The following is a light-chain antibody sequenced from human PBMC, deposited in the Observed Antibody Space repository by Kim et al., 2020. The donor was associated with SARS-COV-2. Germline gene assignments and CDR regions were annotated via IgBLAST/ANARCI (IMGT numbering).Light chain of an antibody. CDR2: DAS. J-gene: IGKJ1*01. CDR3: QQSYSTPST. CDR1: QSVSSF. Sequence: EIVLTQSPATLSLSPGQRATLSCRASQSVSSFLAWYQHKPGQAPRLLIYDASNRATGIPARFSGSGSGTDFTLTISSLQPEDFATYYCQQSYSTPSTFGQGTKVDIK. V-gene: IGKV3-11*01.